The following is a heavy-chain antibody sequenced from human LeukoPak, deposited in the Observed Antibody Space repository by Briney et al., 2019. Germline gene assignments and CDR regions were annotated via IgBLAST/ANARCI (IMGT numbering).Heavy chain of an antibody. J-gene: IGHJ6*03. D-gene: IGHD6-19*01. CDR2: INPSGGST. CDR3: ARGRRIAVAGIGYYYYYMDV. Sequence: ASVKVSCKASGYTFTSYYMHWVRQAPGQGLEWMGIINPSGGSTSYAQKFQGRVTMTRDTSTSTVYMELSSLRSEDTAVYYCARGRRIAVAGIGYYYYYMDVWGKGTTVTVSS. V-gene: IGHV1-46*01. CDR1: GYTFTSYY.